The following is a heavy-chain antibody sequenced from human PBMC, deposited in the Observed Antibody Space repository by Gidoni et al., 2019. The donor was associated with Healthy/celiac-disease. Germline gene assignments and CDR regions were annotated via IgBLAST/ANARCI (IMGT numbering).Heavy chain of an antibody. J-gene: IGHJ4*02. CDR2: IIPIFGTA. CDR1: GGTFSSYA. Sequence: KASGGTFSSYAISWVRQAPGQGLEWMGGIIPIFGTANYAQKFQGRVTITADESTSTAYMELSSLRSEDTAVYYCARDRSGIAALGFDYWGQGTLVTVSS. V-gene: IGHV1-69*01. CDR3: ARDRSGIAALGFDY. D-gene: IGHD6-13*01.